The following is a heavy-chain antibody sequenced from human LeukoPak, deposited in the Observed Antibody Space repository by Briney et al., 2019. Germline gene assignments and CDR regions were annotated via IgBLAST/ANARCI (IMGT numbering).Heavy chain of an antibody. CDR3: TRDALFGSGRTHLDF. J-gene: IGHJ4*02. CDR2: IKHDGSEA. CDR1: GFSVTNNY. V-gene: IGHV3-7*04. D-gene: IGHD3-10*01. Sequence: GGSLRLSCAVSGFSVTNNYMSWVRQAPGKGLEWVANIKHDGSEAHYVGSVKGRFTISRDNAKNSVSLQMNSLNVDDTGVYFCTRDALFGSGRTHLDFWSQGTLVSVSS.